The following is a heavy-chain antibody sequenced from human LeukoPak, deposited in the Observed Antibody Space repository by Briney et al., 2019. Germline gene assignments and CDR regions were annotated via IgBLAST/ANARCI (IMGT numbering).Heavy chain of an antibody. CDR3: AKVNSGVALSNWYFDL. CDR2: ISSSGSTI. CDR1: GFTFSSYE. J-gene: IGHJ2*01. D-gene: IGHD2-15*01. V-gene: IGHV3-48*03. Sequence: QPGGSLRLSCAASGFTFSSYEMNWVRQAPGKGLEWVSYISSSGSTIYYADSVKGRFTISRDNAKNSLYLQMNSLRGEDTAVYYCAKVNSGVALSNWYFDLWGRGTLVTVSS.